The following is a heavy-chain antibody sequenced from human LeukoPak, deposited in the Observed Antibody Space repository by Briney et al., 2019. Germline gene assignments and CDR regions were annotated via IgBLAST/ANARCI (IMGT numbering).Heavy chain of an antibody. J-gene: IGHJ4*02. CDR1: GFTFSSYS. Sequence: GGSLRLSCAASGFTFSSYSMNWVRQAPGKGLEWVSSISSSSSYIYYADSVKGRFTISRDNAKNSLYLQMNSLRAEDTAVYYCARDTGAYYDSGGLDYWGQGTLVAVSS. V-gene: IGHV3-21*01. D-gene: IGHD3-22*01. CDR2: ISSSSSYI. CDR3: ARDTGAYYDSGGLDY.